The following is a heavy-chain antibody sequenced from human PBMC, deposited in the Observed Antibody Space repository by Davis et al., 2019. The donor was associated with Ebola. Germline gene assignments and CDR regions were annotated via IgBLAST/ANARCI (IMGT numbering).Heavy chain of an antibody. Sequence: GGSLRLSCAASGFTFSSYEMNWVRQAPGKGLEWVSYISSSGSTIYYADSVKGRFTISRDNAKNSLYLQMNSLRAEDTAVYYCARVFCSGGSCYAYYGMDVWGQGTTVTVSS. D-gene: IGHD2-15*01. CDR2: ISSSGSTI. J-gene: IGHJ6*02. CDR3: ARVFCSGGSCYAYYGMDV. V-gene: IGHV3-48*03. CDR1: GFTFSSYE.